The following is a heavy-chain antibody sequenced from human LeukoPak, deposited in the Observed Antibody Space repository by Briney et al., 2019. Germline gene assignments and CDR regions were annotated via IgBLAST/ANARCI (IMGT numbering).Heavy chain of an antibody. D-gene: IGHD4-17*01. CDR3: ARLTTTVTTENWFDP. Sequence: GASVKVSCKASGYTFTSYDINWVRQATGQGLEWMGWMNPNSGNTGYAQKFQGRVTMTRDTSISTAYMELSRLRSDDTAVYYCARLTTTVTTENWFDPWGQGTLVTVSS. CDR1: GYTFTSYD. J-gene: IGHJ5*02. V-gene: IGHV1-8*01. CDR2: MNPNSGNT.